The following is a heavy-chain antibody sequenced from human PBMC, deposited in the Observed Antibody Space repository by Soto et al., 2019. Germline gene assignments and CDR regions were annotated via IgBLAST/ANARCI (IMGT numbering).Heavy chain of an antibody. D-gene: IGHD3-22*01. J-gene: IGHJ4*02. V-gene: IGHV4-39*01. Sequence: SETLSLTCTVSGGSISSSSYWGWIRQPPGKGLEWIGSIYSIGSTNYNPSLKSRVTISVDTSKNQFSLKLSSVTAADTDVYYCARHRPYDSVGFDYWGQGTLVTVSS. CDR1: GGSISSSSY. CDR3: ARHRPYDSVGFDY. CDR2: IYSIGST.